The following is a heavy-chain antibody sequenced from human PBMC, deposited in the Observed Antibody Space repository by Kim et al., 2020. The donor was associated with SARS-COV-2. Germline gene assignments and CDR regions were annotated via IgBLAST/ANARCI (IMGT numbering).Heavy chain of an antibody. Sequence: GGSLRLSCAASGFTFSSYGMHWVRQAPGKGLEWVAVISYDGSNTYYADSVKGRFTISRDNSKNTLYLQMNSLRAEDTAVYYCARGCSSCYEVPFVYWGPRDLVSVSS. V-gene: IGHV3-30*03. CDR3: ARGCSSCYEVPFVY. CDR2: ISYDGSNT. J-gene: IGHJ4*02. D-gene: IGHD6-13*01. CDR1: GFTFSSYG.